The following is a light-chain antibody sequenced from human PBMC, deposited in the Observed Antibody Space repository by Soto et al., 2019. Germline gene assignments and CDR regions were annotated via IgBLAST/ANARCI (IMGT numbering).Light chain of an antibody. CDR3: QQSDSTPRT. CDR2: GAS. CDR1: QTISRY. Sequence: DIPMTQSPSSLSASVGDRVTIACRASQTISRYLNWYQQKPGKAPKLLIYGASNLQSGVPSRFSGGGSGTDFTLTITSLQLEDFATYYCQQSDSTPRTFGPGTKV. J-gene: IGKJ1*01. V-gene: IGKV1-39*01.